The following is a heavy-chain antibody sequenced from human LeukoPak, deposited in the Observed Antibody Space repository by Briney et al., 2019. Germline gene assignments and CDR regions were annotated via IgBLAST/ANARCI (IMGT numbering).Heavy chain of an antibody. CDR1: GFIFSSYA. CDR3: AKDRSCTNGVCHGDFDY. D-gene: IGHD2-8*01. Sequence: GGSLRLSCAASGFIFSSYAMSWVRQAPGRGLEWVSTISGSGGSTYYADSVKGRFTISRDNSKNTVYLQMNSLRAEDTAVYYCAKDRSCTNGVCHGDFDYWGQGTLVTVSS. J-gene: IGHJ4*02. CDR2: ISGSGGST. V-gene: IGHV3-23*01.